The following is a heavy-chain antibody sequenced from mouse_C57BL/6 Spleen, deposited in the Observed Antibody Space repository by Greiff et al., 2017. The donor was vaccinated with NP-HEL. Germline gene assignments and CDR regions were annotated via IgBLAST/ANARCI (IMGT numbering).Heavy chain of an antibody. Sequence: QVQLQQPGAELVRPGTSVKLSCKASGYTFTSYWMHWVKQRPGQGLEWIGVIDPSDSYTNYNQKFKGKATLTVDTSSSTAYMQLSSLTSEDSAVYYCARGDSNLDYWGQGTTLTVSS. CDR3: ARGDSNLDY. CDR2: IDPSDSYT. CDR1: GYTFTSYW. D-gene: IGHD2-5*01. J-gene: IGHJ2*01. V-gene: IGHV1-59*01.